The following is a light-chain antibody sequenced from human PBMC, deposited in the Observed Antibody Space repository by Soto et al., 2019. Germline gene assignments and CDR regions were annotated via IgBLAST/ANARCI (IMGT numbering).Light chain of an antibody. Sequence: ILLPPSPGTLSLSPGARATLSCRASQSVSRRYLAWYQKKPGQAPRLLIYRSSTRATDIPARISGIGSGTEFTLSISSLQHEDSAVHYCQQYYNWHPWTCGQGTKVDI. J-gene: IGKJ1*01. CDR3: QQYYNWHPWT. CDR2: RSS. V-gene: IGKV3-15*01. CDR1: QSVSRRY.